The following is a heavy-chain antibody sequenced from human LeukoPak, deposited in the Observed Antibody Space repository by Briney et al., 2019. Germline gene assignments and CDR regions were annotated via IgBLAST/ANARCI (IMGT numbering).Heavy chain of an antibody. D-gene: IGHD3-22*01. V-gene: IGHV3-30*04. CDR3: TRDLSGHYSIDY. CDR2: ISNNGRNK. CDR1: GFTFSSYA. J-gene: IGHJ4*02. Sequence: HPGGSLRLSCAASGFTFSSYAIHWVRQAPGKGLEWVAFISNNGRNKDYADSVKGRFTISRDNSKNTLYLQVNSLRPEDTAVYYCTRDLSGHYSIDYWGQGTLVTVSS.